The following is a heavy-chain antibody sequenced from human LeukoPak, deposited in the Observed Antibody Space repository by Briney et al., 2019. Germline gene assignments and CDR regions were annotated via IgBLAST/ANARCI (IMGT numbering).Heavy chain of an antibody. CDR1: GFTFSSYS. Sequence: GGSLRLSCAASGFTFSSYSMNWVRQAPGKGLEWVSYISSSGSTIYYADSVKGRFTISRDNAKNSLYLQMNSLRAEDTAVYYCARTPGYYQYYMDVWGKGTMVTISS. J-gene: IGHJ6*03. D-gene: IGHD2-2*01. CDR2: ISSSGSTI. CDR3: ARTPGYYQYYMDV. V-gene: IGHV3-48*04.